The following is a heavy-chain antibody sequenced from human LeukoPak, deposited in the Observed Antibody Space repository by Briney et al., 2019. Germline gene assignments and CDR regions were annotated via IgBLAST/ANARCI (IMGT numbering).Heavy chain of an antibody. CDR3: AKSDDIVATIYDY. CDR2: ISYDGSNK. D-gene: IGHD5-12*01. V-gene: IGHV3-30*18. CDR1: GFTFSSYG. J-gene: IGHJ4*02. Sequence: GGSLRLSCAASGFTFSSYGMRWVRQAPGKGLEWVAVISYDGSNKYYADSVKGRFTISRDNSKNTLYLQINSLRAEDTAVYYCAKSDDIVATIYDYWGQGTLVTVSS.